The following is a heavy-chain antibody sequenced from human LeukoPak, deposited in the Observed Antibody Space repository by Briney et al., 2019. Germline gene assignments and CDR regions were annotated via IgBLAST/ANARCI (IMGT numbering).Heavy chain of an antibody. J-gene: IGHJ5*01. CDR1: GYTFTSYD. CDR2: MNPNSGNT. D-gene: IGHD3-10*02. Sequence: ASVKVSCKASGYTFTSYDINWVRQATGQGLEWMGWMNPNSGNTGYAQKFQGRLTMTTDTSTNTAYMELKSLRSDDTAVYYCARDRPLMFMGDWLDSWGQGTLVTVSS. V-gene: IGHV1-8*01. CDR3: ARDRPLMFMGDWLDS.